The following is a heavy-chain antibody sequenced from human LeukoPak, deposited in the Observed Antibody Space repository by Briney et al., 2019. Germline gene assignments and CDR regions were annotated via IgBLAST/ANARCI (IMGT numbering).Heavy chain of an antibody. CDR2: ISGSGGST. J-gene: IGHJ6*02. D-gene: IGHD3-9*01. CDR1: GFTFSSYA. Sequence: GGSLRLSCAASGFTFSSYAMSWVRQAPGKGLEWVSAISGSGGSTYYADSVKGRSTISRDNAKNSLYLQMNSLRAEDTAVYYCASLLSGYFDPYGMDVWGQGTTVTVSS. V-gene: IGHV3-23*01. CDR3: ASLLSGYFDPYGMDV.